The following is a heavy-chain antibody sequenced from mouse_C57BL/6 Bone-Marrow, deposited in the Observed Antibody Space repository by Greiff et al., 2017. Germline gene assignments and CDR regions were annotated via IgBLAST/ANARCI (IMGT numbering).Heavy chain of an antibody. D-gene: IGHD1-1*01. CDR1: GYTFTNYW. CDR2: IYPGGGYT. Sequence: QVQLQQSGAELVRPGTSVKMSCTASGYTFTNYWIGWAKQRPGHGLEWIGDIYPGGGYTNYNEKFKGKATLTADKSSSTAYMQFSSLTSEDSAIYYCARTYYGSSLDYWGQGTTLTVSS. V-gene: IGHV1-63*01. J-gene: IGHJ2*01. CDR3: ARTYYGSSLDY.